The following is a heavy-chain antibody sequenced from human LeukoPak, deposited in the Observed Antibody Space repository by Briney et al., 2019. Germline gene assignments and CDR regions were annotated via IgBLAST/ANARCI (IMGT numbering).Heavy chain of an antibody. Sequence: SETLSLTRAVSGYSISSGYYWGWIRQPPGKGLEWIGSIYHSGSTYYNPSLKSRLTISVDTSKNQFSLKLSSVTAADTAVYYCARDRRLTAAGNFYWFDPWGQGTLVTVSS. CDR3: ARDRRLTAAGNFYWFDP. D-gene: IGHD6-13*01. CDR2: IYHSGST. CDR1: GYSISSGYY. J-gene: IGHJ5*02. V-gene: IGHV4-38-2*02.